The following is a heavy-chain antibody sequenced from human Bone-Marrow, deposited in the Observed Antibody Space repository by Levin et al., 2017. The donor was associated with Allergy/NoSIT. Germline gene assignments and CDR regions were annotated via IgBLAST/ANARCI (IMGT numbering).Heavy chain of an antibody. CDR1: GGSINSSY. D-gene: IGHD6-13*01. J-gene: IGHJ4*02. V-gene: IGHV4-59*01. Sequence: SQTLSLTCTVSGGSINSSYWSWIRQSPGKGLEWIGYIFYSGTTNYNPSLNSRATMTIDTSTNQFSLELKSVTAADTAIYYCARAVAYSSSWFPDGGLDYWGQGTLVTVSS. CDR2: IFYSGTT. CDR3: ARAVAYSSSWFPDGGLDY.